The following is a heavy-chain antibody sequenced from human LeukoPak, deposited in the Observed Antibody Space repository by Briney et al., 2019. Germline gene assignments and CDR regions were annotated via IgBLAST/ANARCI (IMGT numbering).Heavy chain of an antibody. J-gene: IGHJ4*02. Sequence: PGGSLRLSCAASGFTFSSYSMNWVRQAPGKGLVWVSRINTDGSSTSYADSVKGRFTISRNNAKNTLYLQMNSLRAEDTAVYYCAREPSLSGDYFDYWGQGTLVTVSS. CDR2: INTDGSST. V-gene: IGHV3-74*01. CDR3: AREPSLSGDYFDY. D-gene: IGHD2/OR15-2a*01. CDR1: GFTFSSYS.